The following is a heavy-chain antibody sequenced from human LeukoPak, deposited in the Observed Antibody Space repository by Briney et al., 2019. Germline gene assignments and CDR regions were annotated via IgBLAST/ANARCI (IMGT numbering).Heavy chain of an antibody. D-gene: IGHD3-22*01. CDR2: INHSGST. V-gene: IGHV4-34*01. J-gene: IGHJ4*02. Sequence: SETLSLTCAVYGGSFSGYYWSWIRQPPGKGLEWIGEINHSGSTNYNPSLKSRVTISVDTSKNQFSLKLSSVTAADTAVYYCARGQYYYDSSGPFDYWGQGTLVTVSS. CDR3: ARGQYYYDSSGPFDY. CDR1: GGSFSGYY.